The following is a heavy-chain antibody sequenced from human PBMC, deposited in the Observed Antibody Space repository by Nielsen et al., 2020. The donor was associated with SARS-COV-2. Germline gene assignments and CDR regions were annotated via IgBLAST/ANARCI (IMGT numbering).Heavy chain of an antibody. V-gene: IGHV3-23*01. D-gene: IGHD3-10*01. Sequence: GESLKISCAASGFTFSSYAMSWVRQAPGKGLEWVSAISGSGGSTYYADSVKGRFTISRDNSKNTLYLQMNSLRAEDTAVYYCAKDSPLRGSGSYHYYGMDVWGQGTTVTVSS. CDR2: ISGSGGST. CDR3: AKDSPLRGSGSYHYYGMDV. CDR1: GFTFSSYA. J-gene: IGHJ6*02.